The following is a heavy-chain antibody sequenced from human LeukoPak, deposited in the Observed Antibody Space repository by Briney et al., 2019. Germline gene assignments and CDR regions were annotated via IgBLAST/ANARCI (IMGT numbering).Heavy chain of an antibody. Sequence: GASVKVSCKASGGTFSSYAISWVRQAPGQGLEWMGGIIPIFGTASYAQKFQGRVTITADESTSTAYMELSSPRSEDTAVYYCARSMGYCSSTSCPFDYWGQGTLVTVSS. CDR3: ARSMGYCSSTSCPFDY. CDR2: IIPIFGTA. D-gene: IGHD2-2*01. V-gene: IGHV1-69*01. CDR1: GGTFSSYA. J-gene: IGHJ4*02.